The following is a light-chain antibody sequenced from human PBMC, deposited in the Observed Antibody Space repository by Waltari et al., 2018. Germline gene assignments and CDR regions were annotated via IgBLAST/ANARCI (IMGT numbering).Light chain of an antibody. CDR3: QSYDTSLSVV. J-gene: IGLJ2*01. CDR2: GVN. Sequence: QSVLTQPPSVSGAPGQRVTISCTGGGSNIGAGYDVHWYRQLPGKAPELLTYGVNNRPSGVPDRFFGSLSGTSASLAITGLQAEDEADYYCQSYDTSLSVVFGGGTKLTV. CDR1: GSNIGAGYD. V-gene: IGLV1-40*01.